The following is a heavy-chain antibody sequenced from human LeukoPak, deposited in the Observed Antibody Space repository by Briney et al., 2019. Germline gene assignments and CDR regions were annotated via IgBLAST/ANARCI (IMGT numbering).Heavy chain of an antibody. CDR3: ARSFDSSGLVDY. V-gene: IGHV4-39*01. D-gene: IGHD3-22*01. J-gene: IGHJ4*02. CDR1: GGSISSSSYY. CDR2: IYYSGST. Sequence: SETLSLTCTVSGGSISSSSYYWDWIRQPPGKGLEWIGSIYYSGSTYYNPSLKSRVTISVDTSKNQFSLKLSSVTAADTAVYYCARSFDSSGLVDYWGQGTLVTVSS.